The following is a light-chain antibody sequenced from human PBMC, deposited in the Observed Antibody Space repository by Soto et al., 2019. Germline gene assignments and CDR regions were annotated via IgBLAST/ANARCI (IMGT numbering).Light chain of an antibody. J-gene: IGLJ3*02. Sequence: QAVVTQSSSASASLGSSVKLTCILSSGHRTYIIAWHQQQPGKAPRFLMTLDRSGSYNRGSGVPDRFSGSSSGADRYLTIYVPQFEDEGDYYCETWYSNTHKVFGGGTKLTVL. CDR3: ETWYSNTHKV. CDR1: SGHRTYI. V-gene: IGLV4-60*02. CDR2: LDRSGSY.